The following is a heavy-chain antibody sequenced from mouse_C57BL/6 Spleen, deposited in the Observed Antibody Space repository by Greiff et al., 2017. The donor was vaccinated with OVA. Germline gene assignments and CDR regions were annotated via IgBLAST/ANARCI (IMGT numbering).Heavy chain of an antibody. J-gene: IGHJ2*01. CDR1: GYTFTDYY. Sequence: VQLQQSGPELVKPGASVKISCKASGYTFTDYYMNWVKQSHGKSLEWIGDINPNNGGTSYNQKFKGKATLTVDKSSSTAYMELRSLTSEDSAVYYCARKVLGLDYWGQGTTLTVSS. CDR3: ARKVLGLDY. V-gene: IGHV1-26*01. CDR2: INPNNGGT. D-gene: IGHD4-1*01.